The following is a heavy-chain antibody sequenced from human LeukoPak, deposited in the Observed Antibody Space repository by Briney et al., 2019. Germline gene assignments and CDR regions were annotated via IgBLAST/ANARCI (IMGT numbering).Heavy chain of an antibody. CDR3: ARDPTTVVTLPYYFDF. J-gene: IGHJ4*02. Sequence: SETLSLTCAVSGGSFFGSHWNWIRQSPEKGVDWIGEINHSGRTNYNPSLKSRVTTSVDTSKSHFFLKLTSVTAADTAVYYCARDPTTVVTLPYYFDFWGQGTLVTVSS. CDR2: INHSGRT. V-gene: IGHV4-34*01. D-gene: IGHD4-23*01. CDR1: GGSFFGSH.